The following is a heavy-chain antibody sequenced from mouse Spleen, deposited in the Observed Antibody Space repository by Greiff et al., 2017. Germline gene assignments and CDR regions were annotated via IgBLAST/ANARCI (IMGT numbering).Heavy chain of an antibody. CDR3: TRAEEGHWYFDV. CDR1: GYTFTSYW. V-gene: IGHV1-5*01. J-gene: IGHJ1*01. Sequence: EVQRVESGTVLARPGASVKMSCKASGYTFTSYWMHWVKQRPGQGLEWIGAIYPGNSDTSYNQKFKGKAKLTAVTSTSTAYMELSSLTNEDSAVYYCTRAEEGHWYFDVWGAGTTVTVSS. CDR2: IYPGNSDT. D-gene: IGHD3-3*01.